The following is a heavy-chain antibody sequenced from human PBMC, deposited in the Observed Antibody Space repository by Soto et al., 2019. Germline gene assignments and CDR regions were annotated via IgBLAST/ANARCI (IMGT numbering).Heavy chain of an antibody. D-gene: IGHD4-4*01. CDR1: GYTFTNHD. CDR2: MNPNSGNV. Sequence: QVQLVQSGAEVKKPGASVKVSCKASGYTFTNHDINWVRQATGQGLEWMGWMNPNSGNVGYAQKFQGRVTMTRNTSISTAYMELSSLRSEDTDVYDCASGYSNYGYYGRDVWGQGTTVTVSS. V-gene: IGHV1-8*01. CDR3: ASGYSNYGYYGRDV. J-gene: IGHJ6*02.